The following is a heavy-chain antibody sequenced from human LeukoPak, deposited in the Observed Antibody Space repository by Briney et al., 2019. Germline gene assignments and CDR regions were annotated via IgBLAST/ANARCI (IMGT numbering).Heavy chain of an antibody. J-gene: IGHJ5*02. Sequence: PSETLSLTCTVSGGSISSSSYYWGWIRQPPGKGLEWIGSIYYSGSTYYNPSLKSRVTISVDTSKNQFSLKLSSVTAADTAVYYCARRSGGSWKFDPWGQGTLVTVSS. CDR2: IYYSGST. CDR3: ARRSGGSWKFDP. CDR1: GGSISSSSYY. V-gene: IGHV4-39*01. D-gene: IGHD2-15*01.